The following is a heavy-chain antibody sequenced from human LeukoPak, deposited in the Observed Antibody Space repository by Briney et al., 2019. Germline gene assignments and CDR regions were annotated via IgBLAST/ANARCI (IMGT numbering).Heavy chain of an antibody. CDR3: ARTRGYSYGSYYYYGMDV. CDR1: GGSISSYY. CDR2: IYYSGST. Sequence: SETLSLTCTVSGGSISSYYWSWIRQPPGKGLEWIGYIYYSGSTNYNPSLKSRVTISVDTSKNQFSLKLSSVTAADTAVYYCARTRGYSYGSYYYYGMDVWSQGTTVTVSS. D-gene: IGHD5-18*01. J-gene: IGHJ6*02. V-gene: IGHV4-59*08.